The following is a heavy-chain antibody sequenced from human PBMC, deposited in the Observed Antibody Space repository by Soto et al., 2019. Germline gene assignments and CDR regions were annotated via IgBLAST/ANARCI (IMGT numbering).Heavy chain of an antibody. D-gene: IGHD3-3*01. V-gene: IGHV3-30-3*01. CDR1: GFTFDTYA. J-gene: IGHJ4*02. Sequence: VQLVESGGGVVQSGRSLRLSCAASGFTFDTYAMHWVRQAPGKGLEWVAVISYDGSNKYYADSVKGRFTISRDNSKNTLYLQMNSLRAEDTAVYYCARDKRDLRFLEWSYYFDYWGQGTLVTVSS. CDR3: ARDKRDLRFLEWSYYFDY. CDR2: ISYDGSNK.